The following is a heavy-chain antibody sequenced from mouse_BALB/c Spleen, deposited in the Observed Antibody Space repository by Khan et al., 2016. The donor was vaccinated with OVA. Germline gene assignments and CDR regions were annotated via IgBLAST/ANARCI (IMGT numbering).Heavy chain of an antibody. J-gene: IGHJ1*01. CDR3: ARGAGYWDFDA. CDR2: INPYTGEP. CDR1: GYTFTNYG. Sequence: QIQLVQSGPELKKPGETVKISCKASGYTFTNYGMNWVKQAPGKGLKWMGWINPYTGEPTYTDDFKGRFTFSLETSASTAYLQINNLKHEDMAHLCWARGAGYWDFDAWGAGTTVTVSS. V-gene: IGHV9-1*02.